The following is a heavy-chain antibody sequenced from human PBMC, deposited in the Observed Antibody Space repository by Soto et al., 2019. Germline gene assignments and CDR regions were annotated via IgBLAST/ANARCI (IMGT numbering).Heavy chain of an antibody. J-gene: IGHJ6*02. V-gene: IGHV1-2*04. CDR2: INPKSGGT. Sequence: ASVKVSCEASGYSFTDYHIHWVRQAPGQGLEWLGRINPKSGGTSTAQKFQGWVTMTTDTSISTASMELTRLTSDDTAIYYCARGDSTDCSNGVCSFFYNHDMDVWGQGPTVTVSS. CDR1: GYSFTDYH. CDR3: ARGDSTDCSNGVCSFFYNHDMDV. D-gene: IGHD2-8*01.